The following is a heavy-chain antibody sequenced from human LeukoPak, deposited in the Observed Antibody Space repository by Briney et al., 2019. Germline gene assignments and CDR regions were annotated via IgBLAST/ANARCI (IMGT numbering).Heavy chain of an antibody. CDR2: IIPILGTA. CDR1: GGTFSSYA. Sequence: SVKVSCKASGGTFSSYAISWVRQAPGQGLEWMGGIIPILGTANYAQKFQGRVTITADESTSTAYMELSSLRSEDTAVYYCARGRFGLTGYYIRYDYWGQGTLVTVSS. D-gene: IGHD3-9*01. J-gene: IGHJ4*02. V-gene: IGHV1-69*13. CDR3: ARGRFGLTGYYIRYDY.